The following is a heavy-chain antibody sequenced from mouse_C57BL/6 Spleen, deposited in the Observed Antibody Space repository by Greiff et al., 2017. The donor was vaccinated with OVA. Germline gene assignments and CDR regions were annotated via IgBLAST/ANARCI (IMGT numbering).Heavy chain of an antibody. CDR3: ARDRFYYGNYYAMDY. V-gene: IGHV5-16*01. CDR1: GFTFSDYY. J-gene: IGHJ4*01. D-gene: IGHD2-1*01. CDR2: INYDGSST. Sequence: EVKLVESEGGLVQPGSSMKLSCTASGFTFSDYYMAWVRQVPEKGLEWVANINYDGSSTYYLDSLKSRFIISRDNAKNILYLQMSSLKSEDTATYYCARDRFYYGNYYAMDYWGQGTSVTVSS.